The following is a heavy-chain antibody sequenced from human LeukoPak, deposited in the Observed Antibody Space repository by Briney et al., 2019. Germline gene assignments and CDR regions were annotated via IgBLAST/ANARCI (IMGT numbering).Heavy chain of an antibody. CDR1: GGTFSSYA. CDR3: ARARRSDGYNSDASDI. CDR2: IIPIFGTA. V-gene: IGHV1-69*06. D-gene: IGHD5-24*01. J-gene: IGHJ3*02. Sequence: SVKVSCKASGGTFSSYAISWVRQAPGQGLEWMGGIIPIFGTANYAQKFQGRVTITADKSTSTAYMELSSLRSEDTAVYYCARARRSDGYNSDASDIWGQGTMVTVSS.